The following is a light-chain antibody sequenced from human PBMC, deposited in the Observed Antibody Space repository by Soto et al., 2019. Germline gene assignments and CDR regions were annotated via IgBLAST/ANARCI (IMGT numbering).Light chain of an antibody. V-gene: IGLV2-14*01. CDR1: SNDVGGFNY. CDR2: EVS. J-gene: IGLJ3*02. CDR3: NSYTTTSARV. Sequence: QSALTQPASVSGSPGQSITISCTGTSNDVGGFNYVSWYQQHPGKAPKVIIYEVSNRPSGVSNRFSGSKSGNTASLTICGLQAEDEADYYCNSYTTTSARVFGGGTKVTVL.